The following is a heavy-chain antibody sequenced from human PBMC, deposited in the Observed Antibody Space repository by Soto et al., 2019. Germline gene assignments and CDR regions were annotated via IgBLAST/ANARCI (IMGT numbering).Heavy chain of an antibody. CDR3: AKLGSISWSTHYYFDY. V-gene: IGHV3-13*01. CDR2: ITTTGDT. Sequence: GGSLRLSCAASGFIFSSYDVHWVRQAPGKGLEWVSVITTTGDTYYAASVKGRFTISRENAENSLYLQMNSLRAEDTAIYYCAKLGSISWSTHYYFDYWGQGTLVTVSS. J-gene: IGHJ4*02. CDR1: GFIFSSYD. D-gene: IGHD3-10*01.